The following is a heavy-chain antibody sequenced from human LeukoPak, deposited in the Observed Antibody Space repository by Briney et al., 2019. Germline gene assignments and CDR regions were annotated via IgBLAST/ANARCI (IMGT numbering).Heavy chain of an antibody. J-gene: IGHJ4*02. CDR2: IRYDGSNK. CDR1: GFTFSSYG. Sequence: PGGSLRLSCAASGFTFSSYGMHWLRQAPGKGLEWVAFIRYDGSNKYYADSVKGRFTISRDNSKNTLYLQMNSLRAEDTAVYYCAKDPHCSGGSCYDYWGQGTLVTVSS. CDR3: AKDPHCSGGSCYDY. D-gene: IGHD2-15*01. V-gene: IGHV3-30*02.